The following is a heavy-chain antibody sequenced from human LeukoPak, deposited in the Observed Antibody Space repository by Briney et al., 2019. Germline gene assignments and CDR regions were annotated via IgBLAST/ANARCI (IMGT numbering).Heavy chain of an antibody. CDR1: GYTFTSYG. J-gene: IGHJ4*02. Sequence: ASVKVSCKASGYTFTSYGISWVRQAPGQGLEWMGWISAYNGNTNYAQKLQGRVTMTTDTSTSTAYMELRSLRSDDTAVYYCAKAGYCSSTSCYLPFDYWGQGTLVTVSS. V-gene: IGHV1-18*04. CDR3: AKAGYCSSTSCYLPFDY. D-gene: IGHD2-2*01. CDR2: ISAYNGNT.